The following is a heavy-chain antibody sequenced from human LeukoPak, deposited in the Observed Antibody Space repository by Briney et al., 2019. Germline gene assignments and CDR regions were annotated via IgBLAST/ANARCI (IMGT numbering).Heavy chain of an antibody. CDR2: ISSSSSYI. D-gene: IGHD1-26*01. V-gene: IGHV3-21*01. CDR1: GFTFSSYS. Sequence: GGSLRLSCAASGFTFSSYSMNWVRQAPGKGLEWVSSISSSSSYIYYADSVKGRYTISRDNAKNSLYLQMNSLRAEDTAVYYCARDPEGGSYYPDYWGQGTLVTVSS. CDR3: ARDPEGGSYYPDY. J-gene: IGHJ4*02.